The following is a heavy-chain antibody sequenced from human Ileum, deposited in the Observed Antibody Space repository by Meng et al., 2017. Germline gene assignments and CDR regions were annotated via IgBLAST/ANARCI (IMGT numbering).Heavy chain of an antibody. D-gene: IGHD3-22*01. J-gene: IGHJ4*02. CDR2: ISTGGTAM. CDR1: GFTFSNYY. CDR3: ARLYRRLDSNGYYYTLTGSSLDY. Sequence: GESLKISCAASGFTFSNYYMTWIRQTPGKGLEWVSHISTGGTAMYYADSVKGRFTISRDDAKNSLYLLMNSLRAEDTAIYYCARLYRRLDSNGYYYTLTGSSLDYWGQGTLVTVSS. V-gene: IGHV3-11*01.